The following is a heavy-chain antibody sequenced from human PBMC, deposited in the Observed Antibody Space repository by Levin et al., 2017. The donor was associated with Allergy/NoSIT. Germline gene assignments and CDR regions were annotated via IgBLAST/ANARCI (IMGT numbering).Heavy chain of an antibody. Sequence: ASVKVSCKASGYTFTSYGISWVRQAPGQGLEWMGWISAYNGNTNYAQKLQGRVTMTTDTSTSTAYMELRSLRSDDTAVYYCARHIVVVPAAMTPFDYWGQGTLVTVSS. CDR1: GYTFTSYG. J-gene: IGHJ4*02. CDR2: ISAYNGNT. D-gene: IGHD2-2*01. CDR3: ARHIVVVPAAMTPFDY. V-gene: IGHV1-18*01.